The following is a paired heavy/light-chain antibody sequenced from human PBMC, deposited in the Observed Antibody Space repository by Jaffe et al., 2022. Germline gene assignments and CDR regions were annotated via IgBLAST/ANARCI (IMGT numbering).Light chain of an antibody. V-gene: IGLV1-40*01. J-gene: IGLJ3*02. Sequence: QSVLTQPPSVSGAPGQRVTISCTGSSSNIGAGYDVHWYQQLPGTAPKLLIYGNSNRPSGVPDRFSGSKSGTSASLAITGLQAEDEADYYCQSYDSSLSGPRVFGGGTKLTVL. CDR1: SSNIGAGYD. CDR3: QSYDSSLSGPRV. CDR2: GNS.
Heavy chain of an antibody. CDR1: GGSFSGYY. CDR2: INHSGST. J-gene: IGHJ5*02. V-gene: IGHV4-34*01. Sequence: QVQLQQWGAGLLKPSETLSLTCAVYGGSFSGYYWSWIRQPPGKGLEWIGEINHSGSTNYNPSLKSRVTISVDTSKNQFSLKLSSVTAADTAVYYCARGDRPRFRRERTPLYWFDPWGQGTLVTVSS. CDR3: ARGDRPRFRRERTPLYWFDP. D-gene: IGHD1-1*01.